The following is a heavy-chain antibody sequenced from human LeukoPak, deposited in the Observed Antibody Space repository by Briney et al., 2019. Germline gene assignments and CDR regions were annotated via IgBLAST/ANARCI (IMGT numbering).Heavy chain of an antibody. J-gene: IGHJ4*02. V-gene: IGHV1-46*01. CDR2: INSSGGST. CDR3: ARDYSSSGYYRSTFSGY. Sequence: ASVKVSCKASGYIFTSYNMYWVRQAPGQGLEWMGIINSSGGSTNYAQKLQGRVTMTTDTSTSTAYMELRSLRSDDTAVYYCARDYSSSGYYRSTFSGYWGQGTLVTVSS. CDR1: GYIFTSYN. D-gene: IGHD3-22*01.